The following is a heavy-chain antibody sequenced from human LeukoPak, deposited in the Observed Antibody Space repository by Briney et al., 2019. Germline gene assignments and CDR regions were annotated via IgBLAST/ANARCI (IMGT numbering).Heavy chain of an antibody. D-gene: IGHD3-10*01. V-gene: IGHV3-48*03. Sequence: GGSLRLSCAASGFTFSSYEMNWVRQAPGKGLEWVSYISSSGSTIYYADSVKGRFTISRDNAKNSLYLQMNSLRAEDTAVYYCARVREYYLDYWGQGTLVTVSS. J-gene: IGHJ4*02. CDR2: ISSSGSTI. CDR1: GFTFSSYE. CDR3: ARVREYYLDY.